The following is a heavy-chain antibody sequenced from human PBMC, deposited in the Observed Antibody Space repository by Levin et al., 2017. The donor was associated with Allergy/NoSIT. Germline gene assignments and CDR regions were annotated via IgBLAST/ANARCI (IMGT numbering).Heavy chain of an antibody. J-gene: IGHJ4*02. Sequence: WVRQAPGQGLEWMGGIFPIFGPASYAQKFQGRVTILADESTSTSYMELNNLGFEDTAVYYCARDGVGAANFDHWGQGTLVTVSS. D-gene: IGHD1-26*01. CDR3: ARDGVGAANFDH. CDR2: IFPIFGPA. V-gene: IGHV1-69*01.